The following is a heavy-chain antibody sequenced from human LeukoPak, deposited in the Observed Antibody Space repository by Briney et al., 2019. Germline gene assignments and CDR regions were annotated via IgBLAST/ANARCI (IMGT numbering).Heavy chain of an antibody. J-gene: IGHJ5*02. CDR1: GGSISSHY. CDR2: IYYSGST. Sequence: PSETLSLTCTVSGGSISSHYWSWIRQPPGKGLEWIGYIYYSGSTNYNPSLKSRVTISVDTSKNQFSLKLSSVTAADTAVYYCARDVGYCSSTSCYPWWFDPWGQGTLVTVSS. V-gene: IGHV4-59*11. CDR3: ARDVGYCSSTSCYPWWFDP. D-gene: IGHD2-2*01.